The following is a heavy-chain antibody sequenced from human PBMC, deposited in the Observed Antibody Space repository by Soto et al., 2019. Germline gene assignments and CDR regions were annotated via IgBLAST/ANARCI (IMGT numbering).Heavy chain of an antibody. CDR1: GFTFSSYA. Sequence: GGSLRLSCAASGFTFSSYAMSWVRQAPGKGLEWVSAISGSGGSTYYADSVKGRFTISRDNSKNTLYLQMNSLRAEDTAVYYCAKVPYDDIAVAETHFDYWGQGTLVTVSS. D-gene: IGHD6-19*01. V-gene: IGHV3-23*01. CDR2: ISGSGGST. CDR3: AKVPYDDIAVAETHFDY. J-gene: IGHJ4*02.